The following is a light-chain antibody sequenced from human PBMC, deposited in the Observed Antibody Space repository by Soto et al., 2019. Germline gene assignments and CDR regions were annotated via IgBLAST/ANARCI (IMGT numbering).Light chain of an antibody. CDR1: QSISNY. V-gene: IGKV1-39*01. CDR2: AAS. CDR3: QQSYRNPIT. Sequence: DIKMTQSASSLSASVGDRVTITCRASQSISNYLNWYQQKPGKAPNLLIHAASSLQSGVPPRFSGSGSGTDFTLTISSLQPEDFATYFCQQSYRNPITFGQGTRLEIK. J-gene: IGKJ5*01.